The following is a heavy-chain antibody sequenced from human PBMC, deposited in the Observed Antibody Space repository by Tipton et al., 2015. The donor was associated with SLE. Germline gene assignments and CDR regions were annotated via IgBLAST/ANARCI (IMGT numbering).Heavy chain of an antibody. CDR1: GFTFSSYA. CDR3: ARARGIAVAGHDAFDI. J-gene: IGHJ3*02. Sequence: SLRLSCAASGFTFSSYAMHWVRQAPGKGLEWVAVISYDGSNKYYADSVKGRFTISRDNSKNTLYLQMNSLRAEDTAVYYCARARGIAVAGHDAFDIWGQGTMVTVSS. V-gene: IGHV3-30*04. D-gene: IGHD6-19*01. CDR2: ISYDGSNK.